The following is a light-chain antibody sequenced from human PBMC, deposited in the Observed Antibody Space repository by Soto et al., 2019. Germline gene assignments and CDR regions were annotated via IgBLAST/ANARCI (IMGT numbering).Light chain of an antibody. CDR1: QSVSTS. CDR3: QQYNNWWT. J-gene: IGKJ1*01. Sequence: EIVMTQSPATLSVSPGETATLSCRASQSVSTSLAWYQQKPGQAPRLLISGASTRATGVPARFSGSGSETEFTLTISSLQSEDFAVYYCQQYNNWWTLGQGTKVEIK. CDR2: GAS. V-gene: IGKV3-15*01.